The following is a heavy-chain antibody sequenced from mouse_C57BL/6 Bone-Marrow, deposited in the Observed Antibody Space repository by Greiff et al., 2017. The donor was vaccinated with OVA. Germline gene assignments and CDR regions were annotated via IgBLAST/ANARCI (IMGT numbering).Heavy chain of an antibody. CDR2: INPSSGYT. CDR1: GYTFTSYW. V-gene: IGHV1-7*01. CDR3: AGGNYDSAWFAY. J-gene: IGHJ3*01. Sequence: VKVVESGAELAKPGASVKLSCKASGYTFTSYWMHWVKQRPGQGLEWIGYINPSSGYTKYNQKFKDKATLTADKSSSTAYMQLSSLTYEDSAVYYCAGGNYDSAWFAYWGQGTLVTVSA. D-gene: IGHD2-4*01.